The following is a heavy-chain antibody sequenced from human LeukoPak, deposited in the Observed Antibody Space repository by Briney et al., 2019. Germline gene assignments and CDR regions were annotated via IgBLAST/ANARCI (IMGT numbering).Heavy chain of an antibody. J-gene: IGHJ5*02. D-gene: IGHD5-18*01. V-gene: IGHV1-18*01. Sequence: ASVKVSCKAFGYTFTKEAISWVRQAPGQGLEWMGWISAYNGNTNYAQKLQGRVTMTTDTSTSTAYMELRSLRSDDTAVYYCARGLYSYGYGNWFDPWGQGTLVTVSS. CDR1: GYTFTKEA. CDR3: ARGLYSYGYGNWFDP. CDR2: ISAYNGNT.